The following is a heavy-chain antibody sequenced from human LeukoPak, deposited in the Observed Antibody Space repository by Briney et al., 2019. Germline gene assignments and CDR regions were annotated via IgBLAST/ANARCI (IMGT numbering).Heavy chain of an antibody. CDR2: IKYDGSEQ. CDR3: ARDYGWSFAN. D-gene: IGHD3-10*01. CDR1: GFTFSSYS. J-gene: IGHJ4*02. V-gene: IGHV3-7*03. Sequence: GGSLRLSCAASGFTFSSYSMSWVRQAPGKGPEWVANIKYDGSEQYYVDPVKGRFSISRDNTKNLLYLQMNSLRVEDTAVYYCARDYGWSFANWGQGTLVTVSS.